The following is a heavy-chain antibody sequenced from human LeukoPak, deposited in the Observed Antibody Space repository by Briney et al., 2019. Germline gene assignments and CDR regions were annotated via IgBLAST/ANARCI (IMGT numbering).Heavy chain of an antibody. V-gene: IGHV4-39*07. J-gene: IGHJ3*02. CDR2: IYYSGST. CDR3: ARDKAHYYGSGSYYSHAFDI. Sequence: SETLSLTCTVSGDSISSTNYYWGWIRQPPGKGLEWIGSIYYSGSTYYNPSLKSRVTISVDTSKNKFSLKLSSVTAADTAVYYCARDKAHYYGSGSYYSHAFDIWGQGTMVTVSS. D-gene: IGHD3-10*01. CDR1: GDSISSTNYY.